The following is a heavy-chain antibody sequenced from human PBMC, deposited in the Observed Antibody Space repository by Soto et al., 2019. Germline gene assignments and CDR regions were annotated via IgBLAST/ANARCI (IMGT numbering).Heavy chain of an antibody. J-gene: IGHJ4*02. CDR3: TRDESPYSSGWYLGPDSFDY. D-gene: IGHD6-19*01. CDR2: IRSKAYGGTT. V-gene: IGHV3-49*03. CDR1: GFTFGDYA. Sequence: GGSLRLSCTASGFTFGDYAMSWFRQAPGKGLEWVGFIRSKAYGGTTEYAASVKGRFTISRDDSKSIAYLQMNSLKTEDTAVYYCTRDESPYSSGWYLGPDSFDYWGQGTLVTVSS.